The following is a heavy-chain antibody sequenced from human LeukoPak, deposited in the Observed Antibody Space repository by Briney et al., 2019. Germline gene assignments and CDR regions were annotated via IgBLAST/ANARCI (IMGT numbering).Heavy chain of an antibody. D-gene: IGHD2-2*01. CDR1: GYTFISYD. CDR2: MNPKSGNT. CDR3: ARKIASTRLGVRYYYMDV. Sequence: ASVKVPCKASGYTFISYDIVWLRQATGQGLEWMGYMNPKSGNTDYVQNFQGRVTMTRDTSITTAYMELSGLRSEDTAVYYCARKIASTRLGVRYYYMDVWGEGTTVTISS. J-gene: IGHJ6*03. V-gene: IGHV1-8*01.